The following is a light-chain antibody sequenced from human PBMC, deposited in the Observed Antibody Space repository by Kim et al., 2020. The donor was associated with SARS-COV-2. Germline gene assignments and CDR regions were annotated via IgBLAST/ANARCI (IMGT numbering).Light chain of an antibody. V-gene: IGLV2-11*01. CDR3: CSYAGSYVV. CDR2: EVS. Sequence: PGQSVTISCTGTSSDVGGYNYASWYQQPPGKAPKLMIYEVSKRPSGVPDRFSGSKSGNTASLTISGLQAEDEADYYCCSYAGSYVVFGGGTQLTVL. CDR1: SSDVGGYNY. J-gene: IGLJ2*01.